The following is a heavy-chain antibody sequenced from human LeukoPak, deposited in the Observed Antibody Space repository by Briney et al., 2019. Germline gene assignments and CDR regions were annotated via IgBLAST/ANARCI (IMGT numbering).Heavy chain of an antibody. J-gene: IGHJ6*03. V-gene: IGHV4-61*09. CDR3: AREGGSGSYYYYYYYMDV. CDR2: IYTSGST. CDR1: GGSISSGSYQ. Sequence: SQTLSLTCTVSGGSISSGSYQRSWIRQPAGKGLEWIGHIYTSGSTNYNPSLKSRVTISVDTSKNQFSLKLSSVTAADTAVYYCAREGGSGSYYYYYYYMDVWGKGTTVTVSS. D-gene: IGHD3-10*01.